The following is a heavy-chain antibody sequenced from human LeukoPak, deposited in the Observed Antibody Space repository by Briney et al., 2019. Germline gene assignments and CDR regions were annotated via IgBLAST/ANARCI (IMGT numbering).Heavy chain of an antibody. V-gene: IGHV3-23*01. CDR1: GFTFSSYA. CDR2: ISGSGGST. J-gene: IGHJ4*02. D-gene: IGHD6-19*01. CDR3: AKDRGGNGWYYDLDH. Sequence: AGGSLRLSCAASGFTFSSYAMSWVRQAPGKGLEWVSAISGSGGSTYYADSVKGRFTISRDNSRNTVYLQMNSLRAEDTALYYCAKDRGGNGWYYDLDHWGQGTLVSVS.